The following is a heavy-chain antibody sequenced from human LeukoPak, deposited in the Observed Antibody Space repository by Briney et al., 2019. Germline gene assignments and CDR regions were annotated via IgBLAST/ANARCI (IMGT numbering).Heavy chain of an antibody. J-gene: IGHJ6*02. V-gene: IGHV3-23*01. CDR2: ISGSGGST. D-gene: IGHD6-19*01. CDR1: GFTFSSYA. CDR3: AKDLAVARTLYYYSGMDV. Sequence: GASLRLSCAASGFTFSSYAMSWVRQAPGKGLEWVSAISGSGGSTYYADSVKGRFTISRDNSKNTLYLQMNSLRAEDTAVYYCAKDLAVARTLYYYSGMDVWGQGTTVTVSS.